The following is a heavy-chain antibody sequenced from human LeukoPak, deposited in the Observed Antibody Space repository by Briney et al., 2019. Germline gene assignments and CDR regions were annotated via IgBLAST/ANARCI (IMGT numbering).Heavy chain of an antibody. D-gene: IGHD5-18*01. J-gene: IGHJ4*02. CDR2: IYPGDSDT. Sequence: GESLKISCRGSGYSFTSYWIGWVRQMPGKGLEWMGIIYPGDSDTRYSPSFQGQVTISADKSISTAYLQWSSLKASDTAMYYCARATWIQLWFAFFDYWGQGTLVTVSS. CDR1: GYSFTSYW. CDR3: ARATWIQLWFAFFDY. V-gene: IGHV5-51*01.